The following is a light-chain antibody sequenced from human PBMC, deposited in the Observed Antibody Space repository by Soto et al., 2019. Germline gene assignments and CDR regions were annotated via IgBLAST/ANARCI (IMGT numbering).Light chain of an antibody. CDR2: DVN. Sequence: QSALTQPASVSGSPGQSITISCTGTSSDVGGYNYVSWYQQRPGKAPKLMIYDVNNRPSGVSNRFSASKSGNTASLTISGLQAEDEADYYCSSYSSTTTLVFGGGTKGPS. V-gene: IGLV2-14*01. CDR1: SSDVGGYNY. CDR3: SSYSSTTTLV. J-gene: IGLJ3*02.